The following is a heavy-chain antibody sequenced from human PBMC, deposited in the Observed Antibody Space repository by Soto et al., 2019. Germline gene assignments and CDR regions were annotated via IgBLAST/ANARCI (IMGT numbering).Heavy chain of an antibody. CDR3: ARPGDYYDSNGYYLFDY. CDR2: ISYAGSNK. J-gene: IGHJ4*02. Sequence: QVQLVESGGGVVQPGRSLRLSCAASGFTFSSYAMHWVRQAPGKGLEWVAVISYAGSNKYYADSVKGRFTISRDNSKNTLYMQMDSLTVEDTAVYYCARPGDYYDSNGYYLFDYWGQGTLVTVSS. D-gene: IGHD3-22*01. V-gene: IGHV3-30-3*01. CDR1: GFTFSSYA.